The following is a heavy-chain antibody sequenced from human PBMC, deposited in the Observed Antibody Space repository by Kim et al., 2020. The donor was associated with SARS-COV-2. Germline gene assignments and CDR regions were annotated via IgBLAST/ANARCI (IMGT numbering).Heavy chain of an antibody. Sequence: GGSLRLSCAASGFTFSSYGMHWVRQAPGKGLEWVAVISYDGSNKYYADSVKGRFTISRDNSKNTLYLQMNSLRAEDTAVYYCAKDTCGGDCLFDYWGQGTLVTVSS. D-gene: IGHD2-21*02. CDR3: AKDTCGGDCLFDY. J-gene: IGHJ4*02. CDR1: GFTFSSYG. CDR2: ISYDGSNK. V-gene: IGHV3-30*18.